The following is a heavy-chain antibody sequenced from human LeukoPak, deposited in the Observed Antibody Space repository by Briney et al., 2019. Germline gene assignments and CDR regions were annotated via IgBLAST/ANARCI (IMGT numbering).Heavy chain of an antibody. CDR3: ARIKQWLLKSHAFDI. D-gene: IGHD6-19*01. CDR2: ISSSSSYI. V-gene: IGHV3-21*01. J-gene: IGHJ3*02. CDR1: GFTFSSYS. Sequence: GGSLRLSCAASGFTFSSYSMNWVRQAPGKGLEWVSSISSSSSYIYYADSVKGRFTISRDNAKNSLYLQMNSLGAEDTAVYYCARIKQWLLKSHAFDICGQGTMVTVSS.